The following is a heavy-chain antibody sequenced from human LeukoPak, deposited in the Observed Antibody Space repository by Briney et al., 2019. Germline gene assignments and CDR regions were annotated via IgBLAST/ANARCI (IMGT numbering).Heavy chain of an antibody. Sequence: PSETLSLTCTVSGDSISSYYWSWIRQPQRTGLGWIGYIYYSVSTNYNPYLKSRVTISVDTSKNQFSLSLSSVTAADTAIYYSARVRGFHSYYMDVWGKGTTVTVSS. CDR2: IYYSVST. J-gene: IGHJ6*03. D-gene: IGHD2-21*01. CDR1: GDSISSYY. CDR3: ARVRGFHSYYMDV. V-gene: IGHV4-59*01.